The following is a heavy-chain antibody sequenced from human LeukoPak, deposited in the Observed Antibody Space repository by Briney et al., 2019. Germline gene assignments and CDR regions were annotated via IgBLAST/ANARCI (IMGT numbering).Heavy chain of an antibody. J-gene: IGHJ4*02. CDR2: ISGHNGNT. CDR1: GYTFSNYG. Sequence: ASVKVSCKASGYTFSNYGISWVRQAPGHGLEWLGWISGHNGNTNYAQKVQDRGTMTTDTSTSTAYMELRSLRFDDTAVYYCARLPRLLNYFDYWGQGTLVTVSS. V-gene: IGHV1-18*01. D-gene: IGHD2-21*02. CDR3: ARLPRLLNYFDY.